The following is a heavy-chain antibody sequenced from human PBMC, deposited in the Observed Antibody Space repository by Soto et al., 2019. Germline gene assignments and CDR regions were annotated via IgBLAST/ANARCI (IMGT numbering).Heavy chain of an antibody. CDR1: GFTVSSNY. Sequence: EVQLVETGGGLIQPGGSLRLSCAASGFTVSSNYMSWVRQARGKGLEWVSVIYSGGSTYYADSVKGRFTISRDNSKNTLYLQLNTLRAEDTAVYYCARDRGVSPPNYYHYGMDVWGQGTTVTVSS. CDR3: ARDRGVSPPNYYHYGMDV. J-gene: IGHJ6*02. V-gene: IGHV3-53*02. CDR2: IYSGGST. D-gene: IGHD3-10*01.